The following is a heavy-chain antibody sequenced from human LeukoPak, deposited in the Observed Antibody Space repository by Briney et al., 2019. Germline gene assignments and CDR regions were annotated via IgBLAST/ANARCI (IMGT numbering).Heavy chain of an antibody. Sequence: GGSLRLSCAASGNYWMHWVRQAPGKGLEWVSYISSSSSTIYYADSVKGRFTISRDNAKNSLYLQMNSLRDEDTAVYYCARGGGSYLGSGGQGTLVTVSS. D-gene: IGHD1-26*01. CDR1: GNYW. J-gene: IGHJ4*02. CDR3: ARGGGSYLGS. CDR2: ISSSSSTI. V-gene: IGHV3-48*02.